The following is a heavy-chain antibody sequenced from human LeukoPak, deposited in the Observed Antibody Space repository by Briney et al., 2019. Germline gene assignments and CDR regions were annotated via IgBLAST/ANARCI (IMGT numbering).Heavy chain of an antibody. CDR1: GYTFTSYG. CDR2: ISAYNGNT. D-gene: IGHD3-22*01. Sequence: EASVKASCKASGYTFTSYGISWVRQAPGQGLEWMGWISAYNGNTNYAQKLQGRVTMTTDTSTSTAYMELRSLRSDDTAVYYCARDPTMIVVVIGDAFDIWGQGTMVTVSS. CDR3: ARDPTMIVVVIGDAFDI. V-gene: IGHV1-18*01. J-gene: IGHJ3*02.